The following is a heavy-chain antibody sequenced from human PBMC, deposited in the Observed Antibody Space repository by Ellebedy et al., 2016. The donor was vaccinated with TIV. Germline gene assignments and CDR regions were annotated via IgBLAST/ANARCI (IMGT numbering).Heavy chain of an antibody. D-gene: IGHD2-2*01. CDR3: ATQIVVVPAATDY. CDR2: INPNSGGT. J-gene: IGHJ4*02. Sequence: ASVKVSXXASGYTFTSYDINWVRQATGQGLEWMGWINPNSGGTNYAQKFQGRVTMTRDTSITTAYMELSSLRSEDTAVYYCATQIVVVPAATDYWGQGTLVTVSS. CDR1: GYTFTSYD. V-gene: IGHV1-2*02.